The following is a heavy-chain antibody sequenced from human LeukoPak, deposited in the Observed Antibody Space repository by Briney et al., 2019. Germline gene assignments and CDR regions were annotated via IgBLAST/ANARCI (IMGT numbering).Heavy chain of an antibody. CDR3: ASAYMVRGVFDY. V-gene: IGHV3-21*01. CDR1: GFTSSSYS. CDR2: ISSSSSYI. J-gene: IGHJ4*02. D-gene: IGHD3-10*01. Sequence: GGSLRLSCAASGFTSSSYSMNWVRQAPGKGLEWVSSISSSSSYIYYADSVKGRFTISRDNAKNSLYLQMNSLRAEDTAVYYCASAYMVRGVFDYWGQGTLVTVSS.